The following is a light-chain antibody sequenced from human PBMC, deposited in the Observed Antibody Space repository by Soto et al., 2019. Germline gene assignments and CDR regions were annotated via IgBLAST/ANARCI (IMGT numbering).Light chain of an antibody. V-gene: IGKV3D-20*02. CDR1: QSVPNSR. CDR3: KQYGASPWA. J-gene: IGKJ1*01. CDR2: DTS. Sequence: EIVLTQSPATLSSFPGDRVTLSCRASQSVPNSRLAWYQQKPGQAPSLVISDTSIRATGIPDRFSGSGSGTDFSLIIGRLEPEDFAVYICKQYGASPWAFGQGTKVDIK.